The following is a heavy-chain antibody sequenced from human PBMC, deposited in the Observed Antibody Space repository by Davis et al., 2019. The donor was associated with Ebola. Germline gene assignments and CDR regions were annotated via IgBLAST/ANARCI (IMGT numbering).Heavy chain of an antibody. Sequence: ASVKVSCKASGYTFTSYGISWVRQAPGQGLEWMGWISAYNANTNYAQKFQGRVTITADESTSTAYMELSRLRSDDTAVYYCARGRGYSYGGESDYWGQGTLVTVSS. J-gene: IGHJ4*02. CDR2: ISAYNANT. CDR3: ARGRGYSYGGESDY. CDR1: GYTFTSYG. V-gene: IGHV1-18*01. D-gene: IGHD5-18*01.